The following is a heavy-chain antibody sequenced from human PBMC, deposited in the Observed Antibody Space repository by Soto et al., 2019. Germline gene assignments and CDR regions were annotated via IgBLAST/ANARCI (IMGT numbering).Heavy chain of an antibody. V-gene: IGHV3-23*01. J-gene: IGHJ4*02. CDR1: VFTFSSFA. Sequence: GRSLRLSCAASVFTFSSFALSLVRQAPGKGLEWVSAISGSGDCTDYADSVKGRFIISRDNSKNTLYLRMNSLRAEDTAVYYCAGPGYSSQDYWGQGAMVTVAS. D-gene: IGHD5-18*01. CDR2: ISGSGDCT. CDR3: AGPGYSSQDY.